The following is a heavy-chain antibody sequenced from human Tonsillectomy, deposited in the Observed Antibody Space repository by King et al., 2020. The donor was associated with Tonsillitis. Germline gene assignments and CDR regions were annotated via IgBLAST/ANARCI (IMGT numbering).Heavy chain of an antibody. CDR1: GFMFSSFG. D-gene: IGHD5-18*01. Sequence: VQLVESGGGLVQPGGSLRLSCVASGFMFSSFGRNWVRQAPGKGLEWGSYISSSSLSIDYADSVRGRFTISRDNAKSSMSLQMDNLTAEETAIYYCARDKSSGYYGMSDFWGQGTLVVVSA. V-gene: IGHV3-48*01. CDR3: ARDKSSGYYGMSDF. CDR2: ISSSSLSI. J-gene: IGHJ4*02.